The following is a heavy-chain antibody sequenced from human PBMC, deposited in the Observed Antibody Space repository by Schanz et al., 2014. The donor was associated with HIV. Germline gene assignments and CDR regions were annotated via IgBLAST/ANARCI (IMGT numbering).Heavy chain of an antibody. CDR3: TRSRYELHWWGV. V-gene: IGHV1-2*02. CDR1: GYTFTAHF. Sequence: QVQLVQSGAEVNKPGASVKVSCKGSGYTFTAHFAHWVRQAPGQGPEWMAWLKPNSGETKFARKFQGRVTMTRDTSINTAYMEFSGVRSDDTAVYYCTRSRYELHWWGVWGQGTLGSVSS. D-gene: IGHD5-12*01. CDR2: LKPNSGET. J-gene: IGHJ4*02.